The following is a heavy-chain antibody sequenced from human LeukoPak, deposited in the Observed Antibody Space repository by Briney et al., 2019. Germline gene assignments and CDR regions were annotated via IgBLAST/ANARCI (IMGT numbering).Heavy chain of an antibody. CDR1: GYGFTSYW. V-gene: IGHV5-51*01. CDR3: ARRPGYSSSWLVGAFDY. J-gene: IGHJ4*02. CDR2: IYPGDSGT. D-gene: IGHD6-13*01. Sequence: GESLKISCKGSGYGFTSYWIGWVRQMPGKGLEWMGIIYPGDSGTRYSPSFQGQVTISADKSISTAYLQWSSLKASDTAMYYCARRPGYSSSWLVGAFDYWGQGTLVTVSS.